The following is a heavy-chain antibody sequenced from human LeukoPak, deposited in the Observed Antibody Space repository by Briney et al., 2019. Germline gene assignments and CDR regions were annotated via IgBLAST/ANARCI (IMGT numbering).Heavy chain of an antibody. CDR2: IEGEFNAATT. V-gene: IGHV3-15*04. J-gene: IGHJ4*02. D-gene: IGHD4-17*01. Sequence: GGSLRLSCAASGFNFNNAYMSWVRQAPGKGLEWVGRIEGEFNAATTQYAAPVNGRFTISRDESRSTLYLEMNYLKTEDTAVYYCATRGDYVGRVYWGQGTLVTVSS. CDR1: GFNFNNAY. CDR3: ATRGDYVGRVY.